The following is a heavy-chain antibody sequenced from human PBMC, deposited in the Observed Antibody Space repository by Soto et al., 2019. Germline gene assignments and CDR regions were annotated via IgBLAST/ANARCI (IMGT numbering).Heavy chain of an antibody. CDR1: GGSLSSSICY. J-gene: IGHJ6*02. Sequence: SETMSVTCPVAGGSLSSSICYWGWLRQPPGKGLEWIGSIYYSGSTYYNPSLKSRVTISVDTSKNQFSLKLSSVTAADTAVYYCARLLQRRGYYDSSGYYYPLWMGTYYGMDVWGQGTTVTVSS. D-gene: IGHD3-22*01. CDR2: IYYSGST. CDR3: ARLLQRRGYYDSSGYYYPLWMGTYYGMDV. V-gene: IGHV4-39*01.